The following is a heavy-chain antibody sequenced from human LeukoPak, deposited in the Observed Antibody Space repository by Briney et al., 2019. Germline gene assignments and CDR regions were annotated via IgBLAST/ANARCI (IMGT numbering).Heavy chain of an antibody. Sequence: GGSLRLSCAASAFTFSTYAIHWVRQAPGKGLEWVAVIWYDGSNKYYADSVKGRFTISRDNAKNSLYLQMNSLRAEDTALYYCARDLRVVITGSFDSWGQGTLVTVSS. J-gene: IGHJ4*02. CDR3: ARDLRVVITGSFDS. CDR2: IWYDGSNK. D-gene: IGHD3-22*01. V-gene: IGHV3-33*01. CDR1: AFTFSTYA.